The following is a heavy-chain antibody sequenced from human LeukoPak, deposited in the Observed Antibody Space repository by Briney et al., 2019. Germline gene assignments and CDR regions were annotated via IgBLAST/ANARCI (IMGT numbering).Heavy chain of an antibody. D-gene: IGHD5-18*01. V-gene: IGHV1-18*01. Sequence: ASVKVSCKASGYTFTSYGISWVRQAPGQGLEWMGWISAYNGNTNYAQKLQGRVTMTTDTSTSTAYMEPRSLRSDDTAVYYCARAEVGIQLWSDAFDIWGQGTMVTVSS. J-gene: IGHJ3*02. CDR1: GYTFTSYG. CDR2: ISAYNGNT. CDR3: ARAEVGIQLWSDAFDI.